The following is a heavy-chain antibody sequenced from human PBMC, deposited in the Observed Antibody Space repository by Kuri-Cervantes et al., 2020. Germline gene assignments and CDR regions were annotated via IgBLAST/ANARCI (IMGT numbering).Heavy chain of an antibody. J-gene: IGHJ4*02. V-gene: IGHV3-30-3*01. CDR1: GFTFSSYA. Sequence: GGSLRLSCAASGFTFSSYAMHWVRQAPGKGLEWVAVISYDGRNKYYADSVKGRFTISRDNSKNTLYLQMNSLRAEDTAVYYCARAPPAGGKDRGVDYWGQGTLVTVSS. D-gene: IGHD4-23*01. CDR2: ISYDGRNK. CDR3: ARAPPAGGKDRGVDY.